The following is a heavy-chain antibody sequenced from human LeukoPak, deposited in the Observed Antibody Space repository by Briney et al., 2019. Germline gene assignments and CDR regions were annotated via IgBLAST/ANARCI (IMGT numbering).Heavy chain of an antibody. V-gene: IGHV3-48*03. CDR2: ISSSGSTI. Sequence: GGSLRLSCAASGFTFSSYEMNWVRQAPGKGLEWVSYISSSGSTIYYADSVKGRFTISRDNAKNSLYLQMNSLRAEDTAVYYCARARWLFRYDAFDIWGQGTMVTVSS. D-gene: IGHD3-22*01. CDR1: GFTFSSYE. J-gene: IGHJ3*02. CDR3: ARARWLFRYDAFDI.